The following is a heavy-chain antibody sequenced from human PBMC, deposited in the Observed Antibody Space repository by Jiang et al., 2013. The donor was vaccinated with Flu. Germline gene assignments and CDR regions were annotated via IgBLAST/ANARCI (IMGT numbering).Heavy chain of an antibody. CDR3: AREGGYSSSDYYWYFDL. J-gene: IGHJ2*01. D-gene: IGHD6-6*01. Sequence: GLVKPSGTLSLTCAVSGGSISSSNWWSWVRQPPGKGLEWIGEIYHSGSTNYNPSLKSRVTISVDKSKNQFSLKLSSVTAADTAVYYCAREGGYSSSDYYWYFDLWGRGTLVTVSS. CDR1: GGSISSSNW. CDR2: IYHSGST. V-gene: IGHV4-4*02.